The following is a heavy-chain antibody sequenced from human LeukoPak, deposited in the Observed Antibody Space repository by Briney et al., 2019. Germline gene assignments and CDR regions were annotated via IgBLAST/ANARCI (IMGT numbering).Heavy chain of an antibody. CDR1: GFTFSSYW. V-gene: IGHV3-7*01. Sequence: GGSLRLSCAASGFTFSSYWMSLVRQAPGKGLEWVAYIKQDGSEKYYVDSLKGRFTISRDNAKNSLYLQMNSLRAEDTAVYYCARDRAGMDVWGQGTTVTVSS. CDR2: IKQDGSEK. J-gene: IGHJ6*02. CDR3: ARDRAGMDV. D-gene: IGHD3-10*01.